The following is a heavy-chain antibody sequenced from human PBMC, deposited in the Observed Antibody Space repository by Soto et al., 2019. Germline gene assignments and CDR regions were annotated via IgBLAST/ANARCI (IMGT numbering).Heavy chain of an antibody. CDR1: GYTFTGYY. V-gene: IGHV1-2*02. CDR2: INPNSGGK. CDR3: ARVVRRGYYDSSGYYFIDY. J-gene: IGHJ4*02. Sequence: ASVKVSCKASGYTFTGYYMHWVRQAPGQGLEWMGWINPNSGGKNYAQKFQGRVTMNRDTSISTAYMELSRLRSDDTAVYYCARVVRRGYYDSSGYYFIDYWGQGTLVTVSS. D-gene: IGHD3-22*01.